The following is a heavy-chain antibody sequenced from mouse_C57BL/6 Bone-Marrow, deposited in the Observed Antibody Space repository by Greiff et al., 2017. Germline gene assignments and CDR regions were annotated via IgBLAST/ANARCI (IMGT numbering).Heavy chain of an antibody. V-gene: IGHV3-8*01. Sequence: EVMLVESGPGLAKPSQTLSLTCSVTGYSITSDYWNWIRKFPGNKLEYMGYISYSGSTYYNPSLKSRISITRDTSKNQDYLVLTSVTTEDTATDYCASNDDGYIDSYFDDWGTGTTVTVSS. D-gene: IGHD2-3*01. CDR1: GYSITSDY. CDR3: ASNDDGYIDSYFDD. J-gene: IGHJ1*03. CDR2: ISYSGST.